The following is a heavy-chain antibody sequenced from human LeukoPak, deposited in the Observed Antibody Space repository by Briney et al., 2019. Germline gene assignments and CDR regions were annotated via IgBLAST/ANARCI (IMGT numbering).Heavy chain of an antibody. CDR1: GGSFSGYY. Sequence: SETLSLTCAVYGGSFSGYYWNWIRQPPGKGLEWIGEINHSGSTNYNPSLKSRVTISVDTSKNQFSLKLSSVTAADTAVYYCARLDIAVAGTRKEDYWGQGTLVTVSS. CDR3: ARLDIAVAGTRKEDY. CDR2: INHSGST. J-gene: IGHJ4*02. D-gene: IGHD6-19*01. V-gene: IGHV4-34*01.